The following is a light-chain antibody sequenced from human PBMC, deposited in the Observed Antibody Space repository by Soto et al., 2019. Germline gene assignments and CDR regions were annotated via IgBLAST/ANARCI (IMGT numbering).Light chain of an antibody. Sequence: EIVLTQSPGTLSLSPGERATLSCRASLSVTSDYLAWYQQKPGQAPRLLIYGASSRATGIPDRFSGSGSGTDFTLTIRRLEPEDFAVYYCQQYGNSPITFGQGTRLEIK. V-gene: IGKV3-20*01. J-gene: IGKJ5*01. CDR2: GAS. CDR3: QQYGNSPIT. CDR1: LSVTSDY.